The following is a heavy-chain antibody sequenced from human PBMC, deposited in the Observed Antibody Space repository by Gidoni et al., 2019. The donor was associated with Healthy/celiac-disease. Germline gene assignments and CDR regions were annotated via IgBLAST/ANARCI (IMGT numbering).Heavy chain of an antibody. J-gene: IGHJ2*01. Sequence: EVQLVESGGGLVQPGGSLRLSCAASGFTVSSNYMSWVRQAPGKGLEWGSVIYSGGSTYYADSVKGRFTISRDNSKNTLYLQMNSLRAEDTAVYYCARDPASSGYGPDWYFDLWGRGTLVTVSS. CDR2: IYSGGST. CDR1: GFTVSSNY. V-gene: IGHV3-66*01. CDR3: ARDPASSGYGPDWYFDL. D-gene: IGHD3-22*01.